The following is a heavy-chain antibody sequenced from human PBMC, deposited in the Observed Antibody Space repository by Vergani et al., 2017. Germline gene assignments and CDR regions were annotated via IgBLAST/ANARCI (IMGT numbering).Heavy chain of an antibody. J-gene: IGHJ3*02. V-gene: IGHV1-18*01. D-gene: IGHD3-10*01. CDR1: GYTFTSYG. Sequence: QVQLVQSGAEVKKPGASVKVSCKASGYTFTSYGISWVRQAPGQGLEWMGWISAYNGNTNYAQKLQGRGTMTTDTSTSTAYMELRSLRSDDTAVYYCARANSTPLLFGELFYAFDIWGQGTMVTVSS. CDR3: ARANSTPLLFGELFYAFDI. CDR2: ISAYNGNT.